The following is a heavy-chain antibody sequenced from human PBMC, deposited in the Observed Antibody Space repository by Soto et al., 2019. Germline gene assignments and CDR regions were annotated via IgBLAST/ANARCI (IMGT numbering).Heavy chain of an antibody. Sequence: PGGSLRLSCAASGFTFSSYGMHWVRQAPGKGLEWVAVISYDGSNKYYADSVKGRFTISRDNSKNTLYLQMNSLRAEDTAVYYCAKGADSSGWYDYYYGMDVWGQGTTVTVSS. J-gene: IGHJ6*02. CDR3: AKGADSSGWYDYYYGMDV. CDR2: ISYDGSNK. CDR1: GFTFSSYG. V-gene: IGHV3-30*18. D-gene: IGHD6-19*01.